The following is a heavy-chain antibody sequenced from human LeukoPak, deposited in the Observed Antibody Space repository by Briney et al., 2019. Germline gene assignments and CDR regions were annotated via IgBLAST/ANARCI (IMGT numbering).Heavy chain of an antibody. J-gene: IGHJ4*02. CDR1: GGSISNYY. CDR3: ARGRTAYFGDYGTYFDY. Sequence: SETLSLTCTVSGGSISNYYWSWIRQPAGKGLEWIGHIYTSGSTNYNPSLKSRVTMSVDTSKNQFSLKLSSVTAADTAVYFCARGRTAYFGDYGTYFDYWGQGTLVTVSS. D-gene: IGHD4-17*01. V-gene: IGHV4-4*07. CDR2: IYTSGST.